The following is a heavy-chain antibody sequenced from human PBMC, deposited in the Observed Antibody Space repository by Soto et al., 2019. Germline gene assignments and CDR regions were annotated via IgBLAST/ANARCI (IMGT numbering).Heavy chain of an antibody. V-gene: IGHV3-11*01. CDR1: GFTLSDYY. J-gene: IGHJ3*02. CDR3: ASKQPVLGDGFDI. Sequence: LRLSCAASGFTLSDYYMSWIRQAPGKGLEWVSYISSSGSTIYYADSVKGRFTISRDNAKNSLYLQMNSLRAEDTAVYYCASKQPVLGDGFDIWGQGTMVTVS. D-gene: IGHD6-13*01. CDR2: ISSSGSTI.